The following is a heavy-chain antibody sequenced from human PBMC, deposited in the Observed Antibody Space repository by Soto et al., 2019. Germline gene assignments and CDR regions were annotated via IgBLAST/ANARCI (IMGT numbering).Heavy chain of an antibody. CDR1: GGTFSSYA. CDR3: ATQQRRLYYYGMDV. CDR2: IIPIFGTA. V-gene: IGHV1-69*13. Sequence: SVKVSCKASGGTFSSYAISWVRQAPGQGLEWMGGIIPIFGTANYAQKFQGRVTITADESTSTAYMELSSLRSEDTAVYYCATQQRRLYYYGMDVWGQGTTVTVSS. J-gene: IGHJ6*02. D-gene: IGHD6-25*01.